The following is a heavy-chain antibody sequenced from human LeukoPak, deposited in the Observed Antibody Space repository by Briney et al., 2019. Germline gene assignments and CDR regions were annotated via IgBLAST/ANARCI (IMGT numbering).Heavy chain of an antibody. CDR3: ARASSSWYYYYYYMDV. Sequence: SETLSLTCTVSGGSISSSTYYWGWIRQPPGKGLEWIGNVYYSGNTYYNPSLKSRVTISVDTSKNQFSLKLSSVTAADTAVYYCARASSSWYYYYYYMDVWGKGTTVTVSS. J-gene: IGHJ6*03. V-gene: IGHV4-39*07. CDR1: GGSISSSTYY. D-gene: IGHD6-13*01. CDR2: VYYSGNT.